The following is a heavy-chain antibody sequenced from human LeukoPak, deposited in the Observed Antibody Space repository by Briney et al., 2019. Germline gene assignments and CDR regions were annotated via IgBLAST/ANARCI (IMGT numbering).Heavy chain of an antibody. V-gene: IGHV3-7*01. J-gene: IGHJ4*02. Sequence: GGSLRLSCATSGFTLSMHWMSWVRQAPGKGLEWVANIKEDGSQKDYVDSVKGRFTISRDNAKNSVYLQMNSLRVEDTAVYYCVSQQVVPHWGQGTRVTVSS. D-gene: IGHD6-13*01. CDR2: IKEDGSQK. CDR3: VSQQVVPH. CDR1: GFTLSMHW.